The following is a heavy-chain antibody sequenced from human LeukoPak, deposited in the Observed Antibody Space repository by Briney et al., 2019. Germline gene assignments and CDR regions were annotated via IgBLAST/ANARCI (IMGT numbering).Heavy chain of an antibody. CDR3: ARRSGWALGAFDI. CDR1: GGTFSSYA. V-gene: IGHV1-18*01. J-gene: IGHJ3*02. D-gene: IGHD6-19*01. Sequence: ASVKVSCKASGGTFSSYAISWVRQAPGQGLQWMGWISAYNGDTNYPQKLQGRVTMTTDTSTSTAYMELRSLRSDDTAVYYCARRSGWALGAFDIWGQGTMVTVSS. CDR2: ISAYNGDT.